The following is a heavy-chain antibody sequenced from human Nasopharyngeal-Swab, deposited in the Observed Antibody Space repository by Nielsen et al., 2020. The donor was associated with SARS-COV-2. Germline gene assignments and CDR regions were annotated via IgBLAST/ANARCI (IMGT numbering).Heavy chain of an antibody. Sequence: KVSCKGSGYSFTNHWISWVRQMPGKGLEWMGRIDPSDSYTNHSPSFQGHVTISADKSISTAYLQWSSLKASDTAIYNCASGRANYNVLTGYHPRLDYWGQGTLVTVSS. CDR3: ASGRANYNVLTGYHPRLDY. J-gene: IGHJ4*02. V-gene: IGHV5-10-1*01. CDR2: IDPSDSYT. CDR1: GYSFTNHW. D-gene: IGHD3-9*01.